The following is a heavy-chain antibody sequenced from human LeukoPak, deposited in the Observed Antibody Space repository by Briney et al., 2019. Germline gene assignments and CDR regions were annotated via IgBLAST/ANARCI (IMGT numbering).Heavy chain of an antibody. CDR2: INTDGTST. V-gene: IGHV3-74*01. Sequence: GGSLRLSCAASGFTFSDYWMHWVRHAPEKGLVWVSRINTDGTSTKYADSVKGRFTISRDNARNTVYLQMNSLRAEDTAVYYCARARYSYTGIVDFWGQGTLVTVSS. J-gene: IGHJ4*02. D-gene: IGHD5-18*01. CDR3: ARARYSYTGIVDF. CDR1: GFTFSDYW.